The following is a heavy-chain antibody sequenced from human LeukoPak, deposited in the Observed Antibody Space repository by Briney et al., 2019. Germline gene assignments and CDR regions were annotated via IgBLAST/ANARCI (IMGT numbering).Heavy chain of an antibody. J-gene: IGHJ4*02. V-gene: IGHV3-21*01. CDR1: GFTFNSYS. D-gene: IGHD3-9*01. CDR3: ARLEDYDILTGFDY. CDR2: ISGSNSYI. Sequence: GGSLRLSCAASGFTFNSYSMNWVRQAPGKGLEWVSSISGSNSYIYYADSMKGRFTISRDNAKNSLYLQMNSLRAEDTAVYYCARLEDYDILTGFDYWGQGTLVTVSS.